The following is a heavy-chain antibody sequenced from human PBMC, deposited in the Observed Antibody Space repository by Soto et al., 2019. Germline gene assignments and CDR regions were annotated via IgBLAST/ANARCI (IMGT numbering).Heavy chain of an antibody. J-gene: IGHJ4*02. Sequence: GASVKVSCKASGGTFSSYAISWVRQAPGQGLEWMGGIIPIFGTANYAQKFQGRVTMTTDESTSTAYMELRSLRSDDTAVYYCARDIVYDSSVRMAGINEYFDYWGQGTLVTVSS. V-gene: IGHV1-69*05. CDR3: ARDIVYDSSVRMAGINEYFDY. CDR2: IIPIFGTA. D-gene: IGHD3-22*01. CDR1: GGTFSSYA.